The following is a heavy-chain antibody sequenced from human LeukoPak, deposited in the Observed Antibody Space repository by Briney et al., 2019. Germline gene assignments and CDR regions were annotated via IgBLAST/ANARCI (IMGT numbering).Heavy chain of an antibody. CDR2: ISSSSSYI. CDR1: GFTFSSYS. J-gene: IGHJ6*02. V-gene: IGHV3-21*01. CDR3: ARDKRNYYGSGPTHYGMDV. D-gene: IGHD3-10*01. Sequence: PGGSLRLSCAASGFTFSSYSMNWVRQAPGKGLEWVSSISSSSSYIYYADSVKGRFTISRDNAKNSLYLQMNSLRAEDTAVYYCARDKRNYYGSGPTHYGMDVWGQGTTVTVSS.